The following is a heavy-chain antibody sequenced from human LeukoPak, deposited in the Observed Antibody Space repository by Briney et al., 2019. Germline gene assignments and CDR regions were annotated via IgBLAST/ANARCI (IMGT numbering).Heavy chain of an antibody. CDR2: IYYSGST. D-gene: IGHD4-23*01. Sequence: SETLSLTCTVSAGSISSNYWSWIRQPPGKGLEWIGYIYYSGSTKYNPSLKSRVTISVDTSKNQFSLKLSSVTAADTAVYYCARRGGPNGFAPWGQGTLITVSS. CDR1: AGSISSNY. J-gene: IGHJ5*02. V-gene: IGHV4-59*08. CDR3: ARRGGPNGFAP.